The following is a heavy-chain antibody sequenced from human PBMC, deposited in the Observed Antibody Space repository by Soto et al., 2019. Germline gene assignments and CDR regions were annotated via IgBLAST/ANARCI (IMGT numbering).Heavy chain of an antibody. CDR2: IYYSGST. D-gene: IGHD3-16*01. V-gene: IGHV4-30-4*01. CDR3: ARVWGDYGMDV. J-gene: IGHJ6*02. Sequence: SETLSLTCTVSGGPISSGDYYWSWIRQPPGKGLEWIGYIYYSGSTYYNPSLKSRVTISVDTSKNQFSLKLSSVTAADTAVYYCARVWGDYGMDVWGQGTTVTVSS. CDR1: GGPISSGDYY.